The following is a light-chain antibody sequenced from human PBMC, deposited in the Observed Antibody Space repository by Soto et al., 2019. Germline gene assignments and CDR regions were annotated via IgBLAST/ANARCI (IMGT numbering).Light chain of an antibody. CDR1: QGISNY. CDR3: LQFKSFPLT. V-gene: IGKV1-17*03. J-gene: IGKJ4*01. Sequence: DIQMTQSPSAMSASVGDRITITCRASQGISNYLAWFQQKPGKVPKRLIYGASNLQSGVPSRFSGSGSGTEFTLTISSLQPEDFATYYCLQFKSFPLTFGGGTMVAIK. CDR2: GAS.